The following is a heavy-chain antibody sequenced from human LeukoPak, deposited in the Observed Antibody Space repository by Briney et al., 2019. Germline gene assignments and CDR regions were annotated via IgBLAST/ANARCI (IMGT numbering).Heavy chain of an antibody. CDR2: INHSGST. Sequence: SETLSLTCAVYGGSFSGYYWSWIRQPPGKGLEWIGEINHSGSTNYNPSLKSRVTISVDTSKNQFSLKLSSVTAADTAVYYCALDLYYYYGMDVWGQGTTVTVSS. D-gene: IGHD3/OR15-3a*01. J-gene: IGHJ6*02. CDR3: ALDLYYYYGMDV. CDR1: GGSFSGYY. V-gene: IGHV4-34*01.